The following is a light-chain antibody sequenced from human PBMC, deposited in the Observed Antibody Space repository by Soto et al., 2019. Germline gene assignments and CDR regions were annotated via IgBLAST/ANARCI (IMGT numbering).Light chain of an antibody. V-gene: IGKV3-20*01. Sequence: EIVLTQSPGTLSLSPGERATLSCRASQSVSSPYLAWYQQKPGQAPRLLIYGASSRATGIPDRFSGSGSGTDFTLTISRLEPEDFAGYYCQQYGSSPPVTFGGGTKVEIK. CDR2: GAS. CDR3: QQYGSSPPVT. J-gene: IGKJ4*01. CDR1: QSVSSPY.